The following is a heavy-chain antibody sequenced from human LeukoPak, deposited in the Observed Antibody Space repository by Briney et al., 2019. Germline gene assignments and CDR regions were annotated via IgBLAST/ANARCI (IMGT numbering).Heavy chain of an antibody. D-gene: IGHD3-10*01. CDR2: IYHSGST. V-gene: IGHV4-4*02. CDR3: ARRLVRAALYYFDY. J-gene: IGHJ4*02. Sequence: ETLSLTCAVSGGSISSSNWWSWVRQPPGKGLEWIGEIYHSGSTNYNPSLKSRVTISVDKSKNQFSLKLSSVTAADTAVYYCARRLVRAALYYFDYWGQGTLVTVSS. CDR1: GGSISSSNW.